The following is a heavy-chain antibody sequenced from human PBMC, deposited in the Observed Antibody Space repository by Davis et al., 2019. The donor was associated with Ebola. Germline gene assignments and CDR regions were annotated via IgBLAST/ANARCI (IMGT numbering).Heavy chain of an antibody. J-gene: IGHJ6*03. Sequence: SVKVSCKASGGTFSSYAISWVRQAPGQGLELMGGIIPILGIANYAQKFQGRVTITADKSTSTAYMELSSLRSEDTAVYYCAIGYSYGLDYYYYYMDVWGKGTTVTVSS. CDR1: GGTFSSYA. V-gene: IGHV1-69*10. D-gene: IGHD5-18*01. CDR3: AIGYSYGLDYYYYYMDV. CDR2: IIPILGIA.